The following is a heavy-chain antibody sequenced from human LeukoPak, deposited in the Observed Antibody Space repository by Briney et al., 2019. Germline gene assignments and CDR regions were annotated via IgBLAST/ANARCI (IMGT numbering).Heavy chain of an antibody. CDR2: INHSGST. V-gene: IGHV4-34*01. J-gene: IGHJ4*02. Sequence: PSETLSLTCAVYGGSFSGYYWSWIRQPPGKGLEWIGEINHSGSTNYNPSLKSRVTISVDTSKNQFSLKLSSVTAADTAVYYCARRRYFDWFDYWGQGTLVTVSS. CDR1: GGSFSGYY. D-gene: IGHD3-9*01. CDR3: ARRRYFDWFDY.